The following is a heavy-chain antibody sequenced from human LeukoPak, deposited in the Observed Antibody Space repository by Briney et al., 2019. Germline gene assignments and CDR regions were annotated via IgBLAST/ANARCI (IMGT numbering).Heavy chain of an antibody. Sequence: PGGSLRLSCAASGFTFSTYWMSWVRQVPGKGLEWVANINQDGSELYYVDSVKGRFTISRDNAKNSLYLQMNSMRPQDKAVYFCPRDTVFESSLFDYWGQGTMVTVSS. V-gene: IGHV3-7*01. CDR2: INQDGSEL. CDR1: GFTFSTYW. D-gene: IGHD3-10*02. J-gene: IGHJ4*02. CDR3: PRDTVFESSLFDY.